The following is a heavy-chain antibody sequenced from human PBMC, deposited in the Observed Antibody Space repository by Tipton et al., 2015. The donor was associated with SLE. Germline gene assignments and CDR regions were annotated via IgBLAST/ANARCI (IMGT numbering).Heavy chain of an antibody. Sequence: TLSLTCTVSGGSISSGGFYWNWIRQSPGKGLEWIGYIYYNGNTNYNPSLKSRVAISVDTSKNQFSLKLSSVTAVDTAVNYCARSSSIRLGELSSPFDYWGQGTLVTVSS. J-gene: IGHJ4*02. CDR2: IYYNGNT. D-gene: IGHD3-16*02. CDR3: ARSSSIRLGELSSPFDY. V-gene: IGHV4-31*03. CDR1: GGSISSGGFY.